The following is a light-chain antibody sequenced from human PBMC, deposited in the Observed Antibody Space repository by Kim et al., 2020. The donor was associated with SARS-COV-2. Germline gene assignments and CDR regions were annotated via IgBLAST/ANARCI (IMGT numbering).Light chain of an antibody. Sequence: QSVLTQPPSVSGAPGQRVTISCTGSSSNIGAGYDVHWYQQLPGTAPKLLIYGDSIRPSGVPDRLSGSKSDTSASLAITGLQAEDEAEYYCQSYDSSLSGWLFGGGTQLTVL. CDR2: GDS. CDR3: QSYDSSLSGWL. CDR1: SSNIGAGYD. J-gene: IGLJ3*02. V-gene: IGLV1-40*01.